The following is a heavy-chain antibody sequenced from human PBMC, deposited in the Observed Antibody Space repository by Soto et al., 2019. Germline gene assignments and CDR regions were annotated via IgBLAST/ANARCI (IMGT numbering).Heavy chain of an antibody. V-gene: IGHV1-18*04. D-gene: IGHD2-15*01. J-gene: IGHJ5*02. CDR2: ISSYNGDA. CDR1: GYTFTSNA. Sequence: ASVKVSCKASGYTFTSNAISWVRQAPGQGLEWMGWISSYNGDAKYAQKFQDRVTMTTDTSTSTAYMELRSLTSDDTAVYYCARKTGFCSGGSCYFWFEPCGEATPVTV. CDR3: ARKTGFCSGGSCYFWFEP.